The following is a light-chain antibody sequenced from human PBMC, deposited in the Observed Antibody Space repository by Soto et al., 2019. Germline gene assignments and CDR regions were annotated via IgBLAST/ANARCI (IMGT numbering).Light chain of an antibody. CDR2: RAS. V-gene: IGKV3-15*01. Sequence: EILMTQSPSTLSVSPGDRATLSCRASQSVSSNLAWYEQKPGQAPTLLIYRASTIATGIPARSSVSGSGRELTLPISSLQYADFVVYYCQQYNNWHPVTFGQGTKVDNK. CDR3: QQYNNWHPVT. J-gene: IGKJ1*01. CDR1: QSVSSN.